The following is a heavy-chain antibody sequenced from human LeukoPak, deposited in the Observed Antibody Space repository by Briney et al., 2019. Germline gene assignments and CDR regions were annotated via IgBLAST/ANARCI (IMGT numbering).Heavy chain of an antibody. CDR2: IIPILGIA. CDR1: GGAFSSYA. V-gene: IGHV1-69*04. D-gene: IGHD3-22*01. J-gene: IGHJ4*02. CDR3: ARDRDSSGYYYDY. Sequence: ASVKVSCKASGGAFSSYAISWVRQAPGQGLEWMGRIIPILGIANYAQKFQGRVTITADKSTSTAYMELSSLRSEDTAVYYCARDRDSSGYYYDYWGQGTLVTVSS.